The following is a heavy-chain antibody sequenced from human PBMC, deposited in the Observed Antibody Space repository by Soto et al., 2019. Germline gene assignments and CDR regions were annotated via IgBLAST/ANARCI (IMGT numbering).Heavy chain of an antibody. CDR3: AKDVSPGSSGWYLGAFDI. J-gene: IGHJ3*02. CDR1: EFTFSDYW. V-gene: IGHV3-7*05. D-gene: IGHD6-13*01. Sequence: QLVESGGGLVQPAGSLRLSCTASEFTFSDYWMTWVRQAPGKGLEWVANIKRDGSQRSYLDSVRGRFTVSRDNAKNSLYLQMNSLRVEDTALYCCAKDVSPGSSGWYLGAFDIWGQGTMVTVSS. CDR2: IKRDGSQR.